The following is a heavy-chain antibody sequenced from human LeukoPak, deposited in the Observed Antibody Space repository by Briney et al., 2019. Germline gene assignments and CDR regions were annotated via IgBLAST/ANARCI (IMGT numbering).Heavy chain of an antibody. V-gene: IGHV4-39*01. Sequence: KPSETLSLTCAVYGGSFSGYYWGWIRQPPGKGLEWIGSIYYSGSTYYNPSLKSRVTIFVDTSKNQFSLKLSSVTAADTAVYYCAPHYHYNWFDPWGQGTLVTVSS. J-gene: IGHJ5*02. CDR1: GGSFSGYY. D-gene: IGHD3-10*01. CDR3: APHYHYNWFDP. CDR2: IYYSGST.